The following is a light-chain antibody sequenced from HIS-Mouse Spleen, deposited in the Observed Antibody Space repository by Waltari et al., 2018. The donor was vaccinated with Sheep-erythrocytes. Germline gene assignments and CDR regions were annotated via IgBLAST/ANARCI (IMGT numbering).Light chain of an antibody. V-gene: IGKV1D-13*01. J-gene: IGKJ1*01. Sequence: MQFTQSPFSLSASVGGRVTITCRASQGISSSLAWYQQKPGKAPKPLIYHAPSFESGVPSRFSGSGSGTDFTLTISSLQPEDFATYYCQQFNKYPRTFGQETKVEIK. CDR3: QQFNKYPRT. CDR2: HAP. CDR1: QGISSS.